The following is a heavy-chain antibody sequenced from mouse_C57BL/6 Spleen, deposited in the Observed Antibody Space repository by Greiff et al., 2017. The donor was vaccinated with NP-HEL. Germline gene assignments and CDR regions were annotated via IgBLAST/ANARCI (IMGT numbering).Heavy chain of an antibody. CDR3: ARQGTTDDY. CDR2: ISSGGSYT. J-gene: IGHJ2*01. V-gene: IGHV5-6*01. D-gene: IGHD1-1*01. CDR1: GFTFSSYG. Sequence: EVKVVESGGDLVKPGGSLKLSCAASGFTFSSYGMSWVRQTPDKRLEWVATISSGGSYTYYPDSVKGRFTISRDNAKNTLYLQMSSLKSEDTAMYYCARQGTTDDYWGQGTTLTVSS.